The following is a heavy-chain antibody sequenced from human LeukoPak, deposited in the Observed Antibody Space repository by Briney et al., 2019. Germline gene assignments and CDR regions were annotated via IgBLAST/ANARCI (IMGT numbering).Heavy chain of an antibody. Sequence: ASVKVSCKTSGYTFTSYGISWVRQAPRQGLEWMGWISAYNGNTHSAQKLQGRVTMTTDTSTSTAYMELRSLRSDDTAVYYCARGFPPRRQYDSSGYYSYYFDYWGQGTLVTVSS. D-gene: IGHD3-22*01. J-gene: IGHJ4*02. CDR2: ISAYNGNT. V-gene: IGHV1-18*01. CDR3: ARGFPPRRQYDSSGYYSYYFDY. CDR1: GYTFTSYG.